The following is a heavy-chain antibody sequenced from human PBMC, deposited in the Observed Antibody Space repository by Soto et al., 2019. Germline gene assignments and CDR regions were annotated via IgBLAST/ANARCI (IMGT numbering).Heavy chain of an antibody. D-gene: IGHD3-16*01. CDR3: ARDRQSSRILWGFQH. J-gene: IGHJ1*01. V-gene: IGHV3-33*01. CDR1: GFTFSSYG. Sequence: QVQLVESGGGVVQPGRSLRLSCAASGFTFSSYGMHWVRQAPGKGLEWVAVIWYDGSNKYYADSVKGRFTISRDNSKNTLYLQMNSLRAEDTAVYYCARDRQSSRILWGFQHWGQGTLVTVSS. CDR2: IWYDGSNK.